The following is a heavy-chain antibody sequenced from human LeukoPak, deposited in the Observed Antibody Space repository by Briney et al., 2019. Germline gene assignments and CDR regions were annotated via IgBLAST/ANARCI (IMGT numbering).Heavy chain of an antibody. D-gene: IGHD6-13*01. CDR1: GFTFSDHS. CDR3: ARDGTAPGLYFDL. J-gene: IGHJ4*01. CDR2: IDPSSTYI. Sequence: GGSLRLSCAVSGFTFSDHSMDWVRQAPGEGLEWVSSIDPSSTYIYYADSVKGRFTISRDNAKNSLYLQMNTLGVEDTAVYYCARDGTAPGLYFDLWGQGTLVTVSS. V-gene: IGHV3-21*01.